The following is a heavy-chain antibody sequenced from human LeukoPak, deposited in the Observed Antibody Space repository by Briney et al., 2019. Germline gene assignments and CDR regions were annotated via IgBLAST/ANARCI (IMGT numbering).Heavy chain of an antibody. V-gene: IGHV3-33*01. CDR1: GFTFSSYG. J-gene: IGHJ4*02. D-gene: IGHD3-10*01. CDR2: IWNDGNDK. Sequence: PGGSLRLSCEASGFTFSSYGTHWVRQAPGKGLERVAGIWNDGNDKYYADSVKGRFIISRDNSKNTLYLQMNSLRAEDTAVYYYARDNSGSFSFVDYWGQGTLVTVSS. CDR3: ARDNSGSFSFVDY.